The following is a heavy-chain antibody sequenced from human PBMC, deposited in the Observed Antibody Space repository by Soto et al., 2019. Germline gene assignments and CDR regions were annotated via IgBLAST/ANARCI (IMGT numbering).Heavy chain of an antibody. D-gene: IGHD3-22*01. J-gene: IGHJ3*02. CDR2: IYYSGST. V-gene: IGHV4-31*03. CDR3: AREDNYYDSSGPVFDI. Sequence: QVQLQESGPGLVKPSQTLSLTCTVSGGSISSGGYYWSWIRQHPGKGLEWIGYIYYSGSTYSNPSLKSRVTISVDTSKNQFSLKLSSVTAADTAVYYCAREDNYYDSSGPVFDIWGQGTMVTVSS. CDR1: GGSISSGGYY.